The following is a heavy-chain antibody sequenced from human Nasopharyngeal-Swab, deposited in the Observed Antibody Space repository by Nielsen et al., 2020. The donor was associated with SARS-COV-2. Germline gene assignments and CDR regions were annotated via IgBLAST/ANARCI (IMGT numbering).Heavy chain of an antibody. Sequence: WVRQAPGQGLEWMGIINPSGGSTSYAQKFQGRVTMTRDTSTSTVYMELSSLRSEDTAVYYCARDPTPTGASVLYYYYCGMDVWGQGTTVTVSS. D-gene: IGHD4/OR15-4a*01. CDR2: INPSGGST. CDR3: ARDPTPTGASVLYYYYCGMDV. V-gene: IGHV1-46*01. J-gene: IGHJ6*02.